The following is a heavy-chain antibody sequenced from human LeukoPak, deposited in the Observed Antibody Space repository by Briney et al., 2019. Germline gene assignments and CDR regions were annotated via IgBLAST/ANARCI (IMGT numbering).Heavy chain of an antibody. Sequence: GRSLRLSCAASGFPFSSYGMHWVRQAPGKGLEWVALIWYDGSNLYYADSVKGRFTISKDSSKNTLYLHMNSLRAEDTAVYYCARDKNYYGSGSPSLDAFDIWGQGTMVTVS. CDR2: IWYDGSNL. J-gene: IGHJ3*02. CDR1: GFPFSSYG. V-gene: IGHV3-33*01. CDR3: ARDKNYYGSGSPSLDAFDI. D-gene: IGHD3-10*01.